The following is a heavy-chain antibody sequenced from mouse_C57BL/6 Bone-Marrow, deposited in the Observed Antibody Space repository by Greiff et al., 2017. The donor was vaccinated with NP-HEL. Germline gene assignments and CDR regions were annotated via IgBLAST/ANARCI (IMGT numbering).Heavy chain of an antibody. V-gene: IGHV5-15*01. Sequence: EVKVVESGGGLVQPGGSLKLSCAASGFTFSDYGMAWVRQAPRKGLEWVAFISNLAYSIYYADTVTGRFTISRENAKNTLYLEMSSLRSEDTAMYYCARHPYYSNSWYFDVWGTGTTVTVSS. CDR3: ARHPYYSNSWYFDV. CDR1: GFTFSDYG. J-gene: IGHJ1*03. D-gene: IGHD2-5*01. CDR2: ISNLAYSI.